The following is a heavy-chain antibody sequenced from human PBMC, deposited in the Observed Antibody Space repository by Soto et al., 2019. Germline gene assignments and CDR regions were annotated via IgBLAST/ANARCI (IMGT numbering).Heavy chain of an antibody. J-gene: IGHJ6*03. CDR3: ARDSRGYSYGYYYYYYMDV. CDR2: IYYSGST. V-gene: IGHV4-59*01. Sequence: PSETLSLTCTVSGGSISSYYWSWIRQPPGKGLEWIGYIYYSGSTNYNPSLKSRVTISVDTSKNQLSLKLSSVTAADTAVYYCARDSRGYSYGYYYYYYMDVWGKGTTVTVSS. CDR1: GGSISSYY. D-gene: IGHD5-18*01.